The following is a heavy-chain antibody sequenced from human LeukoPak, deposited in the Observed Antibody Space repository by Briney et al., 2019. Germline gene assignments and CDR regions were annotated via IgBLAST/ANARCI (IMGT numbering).Heavy chain of an antibody. Sequence: SETLSLTCTVSGGSISSYYWSWIRQPPGKGLGWIGYIYYSGSTNYNPSLKSRVTISVDTSKNQFSLKLSSVTAADTAVYYCARAGGLGYYYYYYMDVWGKGTTVTVSS. CDR1: GGSISSYY. J-gene: IGHJ6*03. CDR3: ARAGGLGYYYYYYMDV. V-gene: IGHV4-59*01. CDR2: IYYSGST. D-gene: IGHD3-16*01.